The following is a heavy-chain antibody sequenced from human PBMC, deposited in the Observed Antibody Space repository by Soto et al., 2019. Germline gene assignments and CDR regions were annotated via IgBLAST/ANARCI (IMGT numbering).Heavy chain of an antibody. CDR2: ISAYNGNT. D-gene: IGHD3-3*01. Sequence: ASVKVSCKASGYTFTSYGISWVRQAPGQGLEWMGWISAYNGNTNYAQKLQGRVTMTTDTSTSTAYMELRSLRSDDTAVYYCARVVYSNSKRFLARWFDPWGQGTLVTVSS. J-gene: IGHJ5*02. V-gene: IGHV1-18*01. CDR3: ARVVYSNSKRFLARWFDP. CDR1: GYTFTSYG.